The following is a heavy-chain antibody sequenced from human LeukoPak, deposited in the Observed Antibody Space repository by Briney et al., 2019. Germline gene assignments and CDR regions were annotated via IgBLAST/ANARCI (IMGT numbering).Heavy chain of an antibody. CDR3: ARVRAVRGNNWFDP. V-gene: IGHV4-34*01. CDR2: INHSGST. D-gene: IGHD3-10*01. Sequence: SETLSLTCAVYGGSLSAYYWSWIRQPPGKGLEWIGEINHSGSTNYNPSLKSRVTISVDTSKNQFSLKLSSVTAAETAVYYCARVRAVRGNNWFDPWGQGTLVTVSS. CDR1: GGSLSAYY. J-gene: IGHJ5*02.